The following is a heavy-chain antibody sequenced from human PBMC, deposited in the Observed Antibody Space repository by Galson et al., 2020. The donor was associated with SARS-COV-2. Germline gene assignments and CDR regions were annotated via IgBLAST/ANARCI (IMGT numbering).Heavy chain of an antibody. D-gene: IGHD6-13*01. CDR2: ISYYGSNK. CDR3: AKDRPLSRWPN. J-gene: IGHJ4*02. CDR1: GVTFSSYG. Sequence: GGSLRLSCAASGVTFSSYGMHWVRQAPGKGLELVAVISYYGSNKYYSDSVKGRFTIYRDNSKNTLYLQMNSLRAEDTAVYYCAKDRPLSRWPNWGQGTLVTVSS. V-gene: IGHV3-30*18.